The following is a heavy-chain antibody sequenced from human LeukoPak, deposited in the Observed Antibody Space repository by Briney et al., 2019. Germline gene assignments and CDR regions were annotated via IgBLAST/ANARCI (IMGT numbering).Heavy chain of an antibody. J-gene: IGHJ4*02. CDR3: ASPLREGDY. V-gene: IGHV1-69*04. Sequence: GSSVTVSCKASGGTFSSYAISWVRQAPGQGLEWMGRIIPILGIANYAQKFQGRVTITADKSTSTAYMELSSLRSEDTAVYYCASPLREGDYWGQGTLVTVSS. CDR2: IIPILGIA. CDR1: GGTFSSYA. D-gene: IGHD5/OR15-5a*01.